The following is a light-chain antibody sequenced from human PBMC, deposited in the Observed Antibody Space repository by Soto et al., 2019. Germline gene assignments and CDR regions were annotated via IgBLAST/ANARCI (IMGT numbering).Light chain of an antibody. V-gene: IGKV1-5*03. CDR2: TTS. CDR3: QQYYSDWT. CDR1: HNINNF. J-gene: IGKJ1*01. Sequence: DIQLTQSPSTLSASVGDRVTNTCRASHNINNFLAWYQQKRGKAPKLLIYTTSTLEHGVPSRFSGRGSGTDFTLTLSSLQPDDLATYFCQQYYSDWTFGQGTKVEI.